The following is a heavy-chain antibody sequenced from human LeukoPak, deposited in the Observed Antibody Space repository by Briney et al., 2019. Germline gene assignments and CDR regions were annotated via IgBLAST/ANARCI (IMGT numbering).Heavy chain of an antibody. V-gene: IGHV4-59*01. Sequence: PSETLSLTCAVYGGSFSSYYWSWIRQPPGKGLEWVGHIYYLGSTNYNPSLKSRVTISIDTSKNYFSLKLNSVIAADTAVYYCARDRPGSYWYFDLWGRGTLVTVSS. CDR3: ARDRPGSYWYFDL. D-gene: IGHD3-10*01. CDR1: GGSFSSYY. J-gene: IGHJ2*01. CDR2: IYYLGST.